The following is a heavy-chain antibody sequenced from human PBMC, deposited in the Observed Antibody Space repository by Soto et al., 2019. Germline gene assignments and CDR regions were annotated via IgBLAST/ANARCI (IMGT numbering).Heavy chain of an antibody. J-gene: IGHJ4*02. CDR1: GYTFTSYG. V-gene: IGHV1-18*01. Sequence: ASVKVSCKASGYTFTSYGISWVRQAPGQGLEWMGWISAYNGNTNYAQKLQGRVTMTTDTSTCTAYMELRSLRSDDTAVYYCARSYYDFWSGYYALDYWGQGTLVTVSS. D-gene: IGHD3-3*01. CDR2: ISAYNGNT. CDR3: ARSYYDFWSGYYALDY.